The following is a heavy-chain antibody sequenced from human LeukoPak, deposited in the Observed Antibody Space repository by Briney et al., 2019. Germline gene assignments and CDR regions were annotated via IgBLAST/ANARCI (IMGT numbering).Heavy chain of an antibody. J-gene: IGHJ6*04. Sequence: YPSATLSLTCTVSGGSTNSFYWSWIRQPPGGGLEWIGYIYYSGSTNYNPSLKSRVTISVDTSKNQFSLKLSSVTAADTAVYYCARLARVSLIRGVTGYHSLDVWGKGTKVTVSS. CDR3: ARLARVSLIRGVTGYHSLDV. V-gene: IGHV4-59*01. D-gene: IGHD3-10*01. CDR2: IYYSGST. CDR1: GGSTNSFY.